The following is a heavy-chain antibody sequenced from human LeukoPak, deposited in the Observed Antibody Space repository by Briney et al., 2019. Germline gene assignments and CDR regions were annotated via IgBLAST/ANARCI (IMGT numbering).Heavy chain of an antibody. CDR2: IYTSGST. CDR1: GGSISSGSYY. J-gene: IGHJ3*02. CDR3: AREGYNAFDI. V-gene: IGHV4-61*02. Sequence: SQTLSLTCTVSGGSISSGSYYWSWIRQPAGKGLEWIGRIYTSGSTNYNPSLKSRVTISVDTSKNQFSLKLSSVTAADTAVYYCAREGYNAFDIWGQGTMVTVSS. D-gene: IGHD5-18*01.